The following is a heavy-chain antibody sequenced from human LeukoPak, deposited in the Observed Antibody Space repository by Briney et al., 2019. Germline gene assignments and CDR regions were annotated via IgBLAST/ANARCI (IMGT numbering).Heavy chain of an antibody. CDR1: GFTFSSYW. CDR3: ARTQSPYDSSGSPGY. J-gene: IGHJ4*02. Sequence: GSLRLSCAASGFTFSSYWMHWVRQAPGKGLEWVAVISYDGSNKYYADSVKGRFTISRDNSKNTLYLQMNSLRAEDTAVYYWARTQSPYDSSGSPGYWGQGTLVTVSS. V-gene: IGHV3-30-3*01. CDR2: ISYDGSNK. D-gene: IGHD3-22*01.